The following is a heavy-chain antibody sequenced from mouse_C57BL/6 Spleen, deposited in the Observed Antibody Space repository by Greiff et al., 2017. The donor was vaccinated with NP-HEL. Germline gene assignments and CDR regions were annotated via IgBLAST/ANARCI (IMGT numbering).Heavy chain of an antibody. J-gene: IGHJ3*01. V-gene: IGHV1-26*01. CDR2: INPNNGGT. CDR3: AKGDGYYGGFAY. CDR1: GYTFTDYY. D-gene: IGHD2-3*01. Sequence: EVQLQQSGPELVKPGASVKISCKASGYTFTDYYMNWVKQSHGKSLEWIGDINPNNGGTSYNQKFKGKATLTVDTSSSTAYMELRSLTSEDSAVYYCAKGDGYYGGFAYWGQGTLVTVSA.